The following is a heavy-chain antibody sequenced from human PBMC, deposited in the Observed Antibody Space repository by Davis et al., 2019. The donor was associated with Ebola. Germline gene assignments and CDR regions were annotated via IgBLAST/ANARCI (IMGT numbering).Heavy chain of an antibody. Sequence: AASVKVSCKASGYTFTSYDINWVRQATGQGLEWMGGIIPIFGTANYAQKFQGRVTITADESTSTAYMELSSLRSEDTAVYYCARDPDGRYFDYWGQGTLVTVSS. CDR3: ARDPDGRYFDY. J-gene: IGHJ4*02. CDR2: IIPIFGTA. V-gene: IGHV1-69*13. CDR1: GYTFTSYD.